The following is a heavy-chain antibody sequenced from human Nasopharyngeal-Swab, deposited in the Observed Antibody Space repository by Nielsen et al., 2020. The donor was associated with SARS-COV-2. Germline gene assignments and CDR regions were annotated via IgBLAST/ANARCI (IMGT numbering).Heavy chain of an antibody. Sequence: LETLSLTCAVYGGSFSGYYWSWIRQPPEKGLEWIGEINHSGSTNYNPSLKSRVTISVDTSKNQFSLKLSSVTAADTAVYYCARFMPTAMATYWDYWGQGTLVTVSS. D-gene: IGHD5-18*01. CDR3: ARFMPTAMATYWDY. CDR2: INHSGST. V-gene: IGHV4-34*01. CDR1: GGSFSGYY. J-gene: IGHJ4*02.